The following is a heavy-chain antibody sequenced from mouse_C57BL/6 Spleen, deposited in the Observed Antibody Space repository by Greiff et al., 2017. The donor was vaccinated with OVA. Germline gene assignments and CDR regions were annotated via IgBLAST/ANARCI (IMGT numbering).Heavy chain of an antibody. D-gene: IGHD4-1*01. Sequence: EVTLVESGGGLVKPGGSLKLSCAASGFTFSSYAMSWVRQTPEKRLEWVATISDGGSYTYYPDNVKGRFTISRDNAKNNLYLQMSHLKSEDTAMYYCARDWDVHFDYWGQGTTLTVSS. CDR1: GFTFSSYA. CDR3: ARDWDVHFDY. CDR2: ISDGGSYT. V-gene: IGHV5-4*01. J-gene: IGHJ2*01.